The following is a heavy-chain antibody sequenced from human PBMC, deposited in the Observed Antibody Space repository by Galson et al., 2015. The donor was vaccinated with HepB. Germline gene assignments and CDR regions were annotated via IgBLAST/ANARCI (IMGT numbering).Heavy chain of an antibody. Sequence: SLRLSCAASGFTFSSYSMNWVRQAPGKGLEWVSSISSSSSYIYYADSVKGRFTISRDNAKNSLYLQMNSLRAEDTAVYYCARNPDFWSGYSMDYYYYYMDVWGKGTTVTVSS. J-gene: IGHJ6*03. CDR2: ISSSSSYI. CDR1: GFTFSSYS. V-gene: IGHV3-21*01. D-gene: IGHD3-3*01. CDR3: ARNPDFWSGYSMDYYYYYMDV.